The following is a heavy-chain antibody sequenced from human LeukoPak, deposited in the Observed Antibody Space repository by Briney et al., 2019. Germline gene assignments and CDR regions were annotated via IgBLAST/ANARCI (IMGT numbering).Heavy chain of an antibody. CDR3: ARAGVRYYDYVWGSYRPVHAFDI. D-gene: IGHD3-16*02. J-gene: IGHJ3*02. CDR1: GGSFGGYY. CDR2: INHSGST. V-gene: IGHV4-34*01. Sequence: PSETLSLTCAVYGGSFGGYYWSWIRQPPGKGLEWIGEINHSGSTNYNPSLKSRVTISVDTSKNQFSLKLSSVTAANTAVYYCARAGVRYYDYVWGSYRPVHAFDIWGQGTMVTVSS.